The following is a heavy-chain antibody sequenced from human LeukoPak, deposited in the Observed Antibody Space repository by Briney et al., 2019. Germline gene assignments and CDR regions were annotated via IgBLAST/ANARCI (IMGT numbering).Heavy chain of an antibody. CDR2: ISGPGGGT. J-gene: IGHJ4*02. V-gene: IGHV3-23*01. CDR3: AKAPPGYSSYALPAN. Sequence: GGSLRLSCAASGFTFSTYVMNWVRQAPGKGLEWVSAISGPGGGTYYADSVKGRFTISRDNSKNMLYLQMNSLRVEDTATYYCAKAPPGYSSYALPANWGQGTLVTVSS. CDR1: GFTFSTYV. D-gene: IGHD5-12*01.